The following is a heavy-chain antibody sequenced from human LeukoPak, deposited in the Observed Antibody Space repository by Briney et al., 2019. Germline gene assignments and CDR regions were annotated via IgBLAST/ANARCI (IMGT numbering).Heavy chain of an antibody. CDR1: GYTFTSYD. V-gene: IGHV1-8*01. D-gene: IGHD7-27*01. CDR2: MSPNSGDT. Sequence: ASVKVSCKASGYTFTSYDFNWARQATGQRPEWMGWMSPNSGDTGYAQKFQDRVTMTRNTSISTAYMELSSLRSDDTAVYYCARGPPNWGYDYWGPGTLVTVSS. J-gene: IGHJ4*02. CDR3: ARGPPNWGYDY.